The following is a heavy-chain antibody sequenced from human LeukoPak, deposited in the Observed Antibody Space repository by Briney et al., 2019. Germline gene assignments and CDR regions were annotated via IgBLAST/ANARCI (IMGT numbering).Heavy chain of an antibody. CDR3: AKDNVPWDLGYFDY. J-gene: IGHJ4*02. CDR1: GFTFSSYG. V-gene: IGHV3-30*18. CDR2: ISYDGSNK. D-gene: IGHD1-26*01. Sequence: PGRSLRLSCAASGFTFSSYGMHWVRQAPGKGLEWGAVISYDGSNKYYADTVKGRFTISRDNSKTTLYLQMNSLRAEDTAVYDCAKDNVPWDLGYFDYWGQGTLVTVSS.